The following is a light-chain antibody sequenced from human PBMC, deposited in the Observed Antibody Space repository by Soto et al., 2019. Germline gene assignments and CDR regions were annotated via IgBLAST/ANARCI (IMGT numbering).Light chain of an antibody. J-gene: IGKJ4*01. Sequence: EIVLTQSPATLSLSRGDRATLSCRASQNVYSYLAWYQQKPGQAPRLLIYDASNRATGIPARFSGSGSGTDFTLTISSLEPEDVGVYYCQHRINWPPGAAFRGGTKV. V-gene: IGKV3-11*01. CDR1: QNVYSY. CDR3: QHRINWPPGAA. CDR2: DAS.